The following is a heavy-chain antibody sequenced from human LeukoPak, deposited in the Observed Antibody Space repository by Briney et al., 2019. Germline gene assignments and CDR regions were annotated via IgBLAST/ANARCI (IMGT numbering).Heavy chain of an antibody. V-gene: IGHV3-66*01. CDR1: GFTVSSNY. CDR3: ARGQSGYDSHANYFDY. D-gene: IGHD5-12*01. CDR2: IYSGGST. Sequence: GGSLRLSCAASGFTVSSNYMSWVRQAPGKGLEWVSVIYSGGSTYYADSVKGRFTISRDNSKNTLYLQMNSLRAEDTAVYYCARGQSGYDSHANYFDYWGQGTLVTVSS. J-gene: IGHJ4*02.